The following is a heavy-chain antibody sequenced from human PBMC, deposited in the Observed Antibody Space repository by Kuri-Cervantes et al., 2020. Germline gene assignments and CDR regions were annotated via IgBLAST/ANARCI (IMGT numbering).Heavy chain of an antibody. CDR1: GYTFTSYY. Sequence: ASVKVSCKASGYTFTSYYMHWVRQAPGQGLEWMGIINPSGGSTSYAQKFQGRVTMTRDTSTSTVYTELSSLRSEDTAVYYCARDPPYDSSGYYYGAHAFDIWGQGTMVTVSS. J-gene: IGHJ3*02. CDR2: INPSGGST. V-gene: IGHV1-46*01. CDR3: ARDPPYDSSGYYYGAHAFDI. D-gene: IGHD3-22*01.